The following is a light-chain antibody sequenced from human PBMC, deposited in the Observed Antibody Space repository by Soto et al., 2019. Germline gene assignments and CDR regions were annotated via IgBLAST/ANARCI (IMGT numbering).Light chain of an antibody. CDR2: EGS. Sequence: QSALTQPASVSGSPGQSITISCTGTSSDVGNYNLVSWYQQHPGKAPKLMIYEGSKRPSGVSNRFSGSKSGNTASLTISGLQAEDEADYYCCSYAGTRVFGGGTKLTVL. CDR3: CSYAGTRV. V-gene: IGLV2-23*01. CDR1: SSDVGNYNL. J-gene: IGLJ3*02.